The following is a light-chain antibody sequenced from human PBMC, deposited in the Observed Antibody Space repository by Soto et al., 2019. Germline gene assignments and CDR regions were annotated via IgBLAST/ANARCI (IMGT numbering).Light chain of an antibody. V-gene: IGKV3-11*01. J-gene: IGKJ5*01. CDR2: DAS. Sequence: EIVLTQSPATLSLSPGERATLSCRASQNISSYLAWYQQKLGQPPRLLIYDASNRATGIPARFTGSGSGTDFTLSLSRREPEDFAIYYCQQRNIRPPVITFGQGTRLEIK. CDR3: QQRNIRPPVIT. CDR1: QNISSY.